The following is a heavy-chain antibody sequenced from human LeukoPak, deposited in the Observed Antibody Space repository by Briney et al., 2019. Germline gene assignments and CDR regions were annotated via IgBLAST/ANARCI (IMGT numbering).Heavy chain of an antibody. V-gene: IGHV3-74*01. D-gene: IGHD1-1*01. Sequence: PGGSLRLSCAASGFTFSTYAMSWVRQTPGKGLVWVSRIKSDGSSTTYADSVKGRFTISRDNAKNTLYLQMNSLRTDDTAVYYCARDRPNWDAFDIWGQGTMVTVSS. CDR2: IKSDGSST. CDR1: GFTFSTYA. J-gene: IGHJ3*02. CDR3: ARDRPNWDAFDI.